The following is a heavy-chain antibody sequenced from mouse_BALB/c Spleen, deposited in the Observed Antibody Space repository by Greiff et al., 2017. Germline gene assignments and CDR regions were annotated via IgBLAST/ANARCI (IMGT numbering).Heavy chain of an antibody. J-gene: IGHJ2*01. CDR2: IWGDGST. D-gene: IGHD2-2*01. CDR3: ARGIYYGYDRALYFDY. Sequence: QVQLQQSGPGLVAPSQSLSITCTVSGFSLTGYGVNWVRQPPGKGLEWLGMIWGDGSTDYNSALKSRLSISKDNSKSQVFLKMNSLQTDDTARYYCARGIYYGYDRALYFDYWGQGTTLTVSS. CDR1: GFSLTGYG. V-gene: IGHV2-6-7*01.